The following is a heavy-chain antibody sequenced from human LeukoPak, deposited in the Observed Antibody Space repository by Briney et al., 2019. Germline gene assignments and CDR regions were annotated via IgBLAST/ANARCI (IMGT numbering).Heavy chain of an antibody. V-gene: IGHV3-30*02. D-gene: IGHD6-6*01. CDR1: GFTFSSYG. CDR3: ARVVIAARPHWFDP. J-gene: IGHJ5*02. CDR2: IRYDGTEK. Sequence: GGSLRLSCAASGFTFSSYGMHWVRQAPGKGLEWMAFIRYDGTEKYYTDSVKGRFTISRDNPKNTLHLQMSGLRPDDTAVYYCARVVIAARPHWFDPWGQGTLVTVSS.